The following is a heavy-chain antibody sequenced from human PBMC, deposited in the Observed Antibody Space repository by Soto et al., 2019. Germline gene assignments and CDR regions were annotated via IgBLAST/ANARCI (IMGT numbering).Heavy chain of an antibody. CDR1: GFTFSSYG. V-gene: IGHV3-30*03. Sequence: QVQLVESGGGVVQPGRSLRLSCAASGFTFSSYGMHWVRQAPGKGLEWVAVISYDGSNKYYADSVKGRFTISRDNSKNTLYLQMNGLRAEDTAVYYCATSRGSCYWGQGTLVTVSS. CDR2: ISYDGSNK. D-gene: IGHD1-1*01. CDR3: ATSRGSCY. J-gene: IGHJ4*02.